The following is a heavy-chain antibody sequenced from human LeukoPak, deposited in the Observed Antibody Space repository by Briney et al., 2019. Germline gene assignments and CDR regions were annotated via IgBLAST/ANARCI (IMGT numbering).Heavy chain of an antibody. CDR3: ARGYCSSTSCFDAFDI. CDR1: GYTFTGYY. Sequence: ASVKVSCKASGYTFTGYYMHWVRQAPGQGLEGMGWVNPNSGGTNYAQKFQGRVTMTRDTSISTAYMELSRLRSDDTAVYYCARGYCSSTSCFDAFDIWGQGTMVTVTS. V-gene: IGHV1-2*02. D-gene: IGHD2-2*01. CDR2: VNPNSGGT. J-gene: IGHJ3*02.